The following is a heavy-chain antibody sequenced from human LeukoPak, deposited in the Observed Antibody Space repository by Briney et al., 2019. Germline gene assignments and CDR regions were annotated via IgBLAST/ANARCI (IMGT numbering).Heavy chain of an antibody. D-gene: IGHD2-2*01. Sequence: GGSLRLSCAASGFTSSNYAMSWVRQAPGKGLEWVSSISGSGGSTYYADSVKGRFTISRDNSKNTLYLQMNNLRAEDTAVYYCAKAPVHIVVVPTAKDYIMDVWGQGTTVTVSS. CDR3: AKAPVHIVVVPTAKDYIMDV. V-gene: IGHV3-23*01. CDR1: GFTSSNYA. J-gene: IGHJ6*02. CDR2: ISGSGGST.